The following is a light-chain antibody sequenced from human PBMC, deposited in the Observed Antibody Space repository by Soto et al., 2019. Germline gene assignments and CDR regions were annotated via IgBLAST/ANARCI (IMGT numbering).Light chain of an antibody. Sequence: QSALTQPASVSGSPGQSITISCTGTSSDVGSSNYVSWYQQHPGKAPKLMIFEVTNRPSGVSNRFSGSKSGNTASLTISGLQGEDEADSFCRSYTSSSTCVFGTGTKVTVL. J-gene: IGLJ1*01. CDR3: RSYTSSSTCV. V-gene: IGLV2-14*01. CDR2: EVT. CDR1: SSDVGSSNY.